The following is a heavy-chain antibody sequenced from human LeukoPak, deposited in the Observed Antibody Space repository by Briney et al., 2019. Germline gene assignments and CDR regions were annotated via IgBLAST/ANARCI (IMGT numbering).Heavy chain of an antibody. CDR1: GFTFSSYA. Sequence: GGSLRLSCAASGFTFSSYAMHWVRQAPGKGLEWVAVISYDGSNKYYADSVKGRFTISRDNSKNTLYLQMNSLRAEDTAVYYCARALWIQLDDAFDIWGQGIMVTVSS. D-gene: IGHD5-18*01. CDR2: ISYDGSNK. CDR3: ARALWIQLDDAFDI. V-gene: IGHV3-30-3*01. J-gene: IGHJ3*02.